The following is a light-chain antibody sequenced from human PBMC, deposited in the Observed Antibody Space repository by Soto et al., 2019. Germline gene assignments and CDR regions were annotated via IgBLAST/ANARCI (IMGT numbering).Light chain of an antibody. V-gene: IGKV1-33*01. J-gene: IGKJ3*01. CDR1: QDISNY. Sequence: DIQMTQSPSSLSASVGDRVTITCQASQDISNYLNWYQQKPGKAPKLLIYDASNLETGVPSRFIGSGSGTDFTVTISSLQPEDIATYYCQQYDNLPLTVGPGTKVDIK. CDR3: QQYDNLPLT. CDR2: DAS.